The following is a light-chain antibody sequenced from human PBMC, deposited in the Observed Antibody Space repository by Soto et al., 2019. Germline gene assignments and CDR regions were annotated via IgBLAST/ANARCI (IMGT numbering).Light chain of an antibody. CDR1: QSVLYSSNNKNY. Sequence: DIVMTQSPDSLAVSLGERATINCKSSQSVLYSSNNKNYLAWYQQKPGQPPKLLIYWASTRESGVPDRFSGSGSGTDFTLTISSLQAEDVAVYYCQQYYTTPYTFGQVTKVEIX. J-gene: IGKJ2*01. CDR3: QQYYTTPYT. V-gene: IGKV4-1*01. CDR2: WAS.